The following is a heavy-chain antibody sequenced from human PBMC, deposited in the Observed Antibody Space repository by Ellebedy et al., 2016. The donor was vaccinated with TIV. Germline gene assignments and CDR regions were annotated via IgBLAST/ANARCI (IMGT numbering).Heavy chain of an antibody. Sequence: GESLKISCAASGFTFSSYAMSWVRQAPGKGLEWVSYISSSSSTIYYADSVKGRFTISRDNAKNSLYLQMNSLRDEDTAVYYCARDQGLTIFGVAYGMDVWGQGTTVTVSS. J-gene: IGHJ6*02. CDR2: ISSSSSTI. V-gene: IGHV3-48*02. D-gene: IGHD3-3*01. CDR3: ARDQGLTIFGVAYGMDV. CDR1: GFTFSSYA.